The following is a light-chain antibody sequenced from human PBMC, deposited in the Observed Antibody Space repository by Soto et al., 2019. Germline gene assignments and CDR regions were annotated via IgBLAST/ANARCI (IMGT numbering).Light chain of an antibody. J-gene: IGKJ1*01. CDR3: HQSHRSPRT. CDR2: GAS. Sequence: IQLTQSPSSLSASVGDRVTITCRASQTINIFLNWYQQKPGKAPNLLIHGASTLASGVPSRFSGSGSGTDFTLTISGLQPDDFATYYCHQSHRSPRTFGQGTKVEI. V-gene: IGKV1-39*01. CDR1: QTINIF.